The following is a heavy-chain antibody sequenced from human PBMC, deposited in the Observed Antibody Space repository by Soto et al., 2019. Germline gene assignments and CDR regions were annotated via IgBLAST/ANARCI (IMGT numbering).Heavy chain of an antibody. CDR2: ISNNVGAT. D-gene: IGHD3-16*02. J-gene: IGHJ3*02. CDR3: ARRSYGAFDM. CDR1: GFTFTTYA. V-gene: IGHV3-23*01. Sequence: EVQLLESGGGLVQPGGSLRLSCAASGFTFTTYAMNWVRQAPGKGLEWVSLISNNVGATFYADSVKGRFTISRDTSRNTLSWQMNSRRAEDTAMYYCARRSYGAFDMWGAGTMVTVSS.